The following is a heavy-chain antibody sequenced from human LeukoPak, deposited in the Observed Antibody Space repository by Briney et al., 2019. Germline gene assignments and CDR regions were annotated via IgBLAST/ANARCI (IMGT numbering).Heavy chain of an antibody. D-gene: IGHD2-2*01. CDR2: IKQDGSEK. V-gene: IGHV3-7*03. J-gene: IGHJ4*02. Sequence: PGGSLRLSCAASGFTFSSYWMSWVRQAPGKGLEWVANIKQDGSEKYYVDSVKGRFTISRDNAKNSLYLQMNSLRAEDTAVYYCASLPAAMGLYYFDYWGQGTLVTVSS. CDR1: GFTFSSYW. CDR3: ASLPAAMGLYYFDY.